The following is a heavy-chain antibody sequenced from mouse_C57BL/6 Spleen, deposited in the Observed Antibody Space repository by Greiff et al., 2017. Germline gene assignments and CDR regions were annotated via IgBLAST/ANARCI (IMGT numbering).Heavy chain of an antibody. CDR2: IYPSDSET. Sequence: VQLQQPGAELVRPGSSVKLSCKASGYTFTSYWMHWVKQRPIQGLEWIGNIYPSDSETHYNQKFKDKVTLTVDKSSSTAYMQLSSLTSEDSAVYYCARLEDYALDYWGQGTSVTVSS. J-gene: IGHJ4*01. V-gene: IGHV1-52*01. CDR3: ARLEDYALDY. D-gene: IGHD2-4*01. CDR1: GYTFTSYW.